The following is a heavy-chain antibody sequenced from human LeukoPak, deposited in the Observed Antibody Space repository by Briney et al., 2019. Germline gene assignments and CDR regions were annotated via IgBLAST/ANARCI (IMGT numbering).Heavy chain of an antibody. D-gene: IGHD2-2*01. V-gene: IGHV3-15*01. CDR1: GFTFSNAW. J-gene: IGHJ6*02. CDR2: IKSKTDGGTT. Sequence: KPGGSLRLPCAASGFTFSNAWMSWVRQAPGKGLEWVGRIKSKTDGGTTDYAAPVKGRFTISRDDSKNTLYLQMNSLKTEDTAVYYCTTDSENYCSSTSCSQGGYYYGMDVWGQGTTVTVSS. CDR3: TTDSENYCSSTSCSQGGYYYGMDV.